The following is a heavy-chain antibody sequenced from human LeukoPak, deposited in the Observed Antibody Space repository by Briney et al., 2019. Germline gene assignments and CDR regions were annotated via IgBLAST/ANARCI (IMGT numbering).Heavy chain of an antibody. D-gene: IGHD1-26*01. Sequence: ASVKVSCKASGYTFTSYDINWVRQATGQGLEWMGWMNPNSGNTGYAQKFQGRVTITRNTSISTAYMELSSLRSDDTAVYYCARAETVGATPPFQHWGQGTLVTVSS. CDR2: MNPNSGNT. CDR1: GYTFTSYD. J-gene: IGHJ1*01. V-gene: IGHV1-8*03. CDR3: ARAETVGATPPFQH.